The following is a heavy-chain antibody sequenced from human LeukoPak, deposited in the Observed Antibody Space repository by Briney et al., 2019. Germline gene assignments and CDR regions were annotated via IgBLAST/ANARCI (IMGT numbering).Heavy chain of an antibody. CDR1: GGSISRSGYY. V-gene: IGHV4-39*01. CDR3: ARHRRMDTAMLN. J-gene: IGHJ4*02. Sequence: SGTLSLTCTVSGGSISRSGYYWGWIRQPPGKGLEWIGTIYDTGSTYFNPSLKSRLTISVDTSKNQFSLKLSSVAAADAAVYYCARHRRMDTAMLNWGQGTLVTVSS. CDR2: IYDTGST. D-gene: IGHD5-18*01.